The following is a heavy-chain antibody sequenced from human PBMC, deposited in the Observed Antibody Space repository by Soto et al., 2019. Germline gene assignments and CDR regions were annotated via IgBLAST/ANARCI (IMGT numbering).Heavy chain of an antibody. J-gene: IGHJ4*02. CDR1: GGSFSGYY. D-gene: IGHD3-3*01. V-gene: IGHV4-34*01. CDR2: INHSGST. CDR3: ASESGLIWFFGVVTNILYY. Sequence: SETLSLTCAVYGGSFSGYYWSWIRQPPGKGLEWIGEINHSGSTNYNPSLKSRVTISIDTSKNQFSLKLSSVTAADTAVYYCASESGLIWFFGVVTNILYYCGQGTLVTVSS.